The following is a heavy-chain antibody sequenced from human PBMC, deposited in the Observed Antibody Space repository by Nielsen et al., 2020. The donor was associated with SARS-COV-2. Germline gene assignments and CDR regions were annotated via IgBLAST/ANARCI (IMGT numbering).Heavy chain of an antibody. CDR1: GFTLSSYS. Sequence: GESLKISCAGSGFTLSSYSMNWVRQAPGKGLEWVSYISSSSSTIYYADSVKGRFTISRDNAKNSLYLQMNSLRDEDTAVYYCARESVTGTDAFDIWGQGTVVTVSS. CDR3: ARESVTGTDAFDI. V-gene: IGHV3-48*02. CDR2: ISSSSSTI. J-gene: IGHJ3*02. D-gene: IGHD6-19*01.